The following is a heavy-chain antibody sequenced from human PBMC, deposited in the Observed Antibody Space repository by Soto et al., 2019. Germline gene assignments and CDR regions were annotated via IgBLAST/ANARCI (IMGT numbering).Heavy chain of an antibody. CDR3: ARAFPVVTDV. Sequence: SETLSLTCTVSGASITQYYWNWIRQSPGKGLEWIVSVSSTGGTVFNPSLTSRVTVSLDTSKNQFSLTLNSVTAADTAVYYCARAFPVVTDVWGQGTTVTVSS. CDR1: GASITQYY. V-gene: IGHV4-59*01. CDR2: VSSTGGT. D-gene: IGHD2-21*01. J-gene: IGHJ6*02.